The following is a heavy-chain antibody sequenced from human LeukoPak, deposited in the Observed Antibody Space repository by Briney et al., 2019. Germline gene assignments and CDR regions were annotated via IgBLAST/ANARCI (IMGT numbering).Heavy chain of an antibody. CDR3: ARSRLGSITMIVVVTTYYFDY. J-gene: IGHJ4*02. CDR2: IYYSGST. Sequence: PETLSLTCTVSGGSISSSSYYWGWIRQPPGKGLEWIGSIYYSGSTYYNPSLKSRVTISVDTSKNQFSLKLCSVTAADTAVYYCARSRLGSITMIVVVTTYYFDYWGQGTLVTVSS. CDR1: GGSISSSSYY. V-gene: IGHV4-39*01. D-gene: IGHD3-22*01.